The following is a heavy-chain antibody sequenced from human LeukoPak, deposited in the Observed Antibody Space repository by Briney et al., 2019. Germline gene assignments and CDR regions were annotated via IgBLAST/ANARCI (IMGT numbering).Heavy chain of an antibody. D-gene: IGHD6-13*01. CDR3: ARGRIAAAGTYYFDY. CDR1: VYTFTGYY. V-gene: IGHV1-2*02. J-gene: IGHJ4*02. Sequence: ASVRVSCKASVYTFTGYYMHWVRQAPGQGLEWMGWINPNSGGTNYAQKFQGRVTMTRDTSISTAYMELSRLRSDDTAVYYCARGRIAAAGTYYFDYWGQGTLVTVSS. CDR2: INPNSGGT.